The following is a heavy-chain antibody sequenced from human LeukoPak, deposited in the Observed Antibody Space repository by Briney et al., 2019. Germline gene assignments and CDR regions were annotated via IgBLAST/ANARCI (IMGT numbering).Heavy chain of an antibody. J-gene: IGHJ4*02. CDR1: GGSISGFY. CDR2: IYYSGSA. Sequence: PSETLSLTCTVSGGSISGFYWGWIRQPPGKGLEWIGFIYYSGSANYNPSLKSRVTMSVDMSKNQFSLKLSSVTAADTAFYYCAADRDSSGWFDYWGQGALVTVPS. D-gene: IGHD6-19*01. V-gene: IGHV4-59*03. CDR3: AADRDSSGWFDY.